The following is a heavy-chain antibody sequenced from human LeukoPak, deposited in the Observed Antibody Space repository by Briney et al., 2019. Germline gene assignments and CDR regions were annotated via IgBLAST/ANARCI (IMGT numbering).Heavy chain of an antibody. V-gene: IGHV4-39*01. CDR1: GGSISTSNYY. D-gene: IGHD3-22*01. CDR2: IFYSGST. Sequence: SETLSLTCTVSGGSISTSNYYWGWIRQPPGKGLEWIGNIFYSGSTYYSPSLRSRVTISLDTSKTQFSLKLTSVTAADTAVYYCASYYDSSGPPFDYWGQGTLVTVSS. J-gene: IGHJ4*02. CDR3: ASYYDSSGPPFDY.